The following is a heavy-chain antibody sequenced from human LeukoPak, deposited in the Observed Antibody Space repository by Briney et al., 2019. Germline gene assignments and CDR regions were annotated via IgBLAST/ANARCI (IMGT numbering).Heavy chain of an antibody. J-gene: IGHJ4*02. CDR1: GFTFSNFW. CDR2: IKQVGSET. D-gene: IGHD3-10*01. CDR3: ARMVRETDY. V-gene: IGHV3-7*01. Sequence: GGSLRLSCAASGFTFSNFWMSWVRQAPGKGLEWVANIKQVGSETYHVDSVKGRFTISRDNAKNSLYLRMNSLRAEDTAVYYCARMVRETDYWGQGTLVIVSS.